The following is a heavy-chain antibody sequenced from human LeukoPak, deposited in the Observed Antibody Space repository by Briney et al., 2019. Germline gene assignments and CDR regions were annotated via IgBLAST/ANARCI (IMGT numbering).Heavy chain of an antibody. Sequence: GGSLRLSCAASGFTVSSNYMSWVRQAPGKGLEWVSVIYSGGSTYYADSVKGRFTISRHNSKNTLYLQRNSLRAEDTAVYYCARDTPGYSGSLGPYYGMDVWGQGTTVTVSS. CDR1: GFTVSSNY. CDR3: ARDTPGYSGSLGPYYGMDV. V-gene: IGHV3-53*04. D-gene: IGHD5-12*01. CDR2: IYSGGST. J-gene: IGHJ6*02.